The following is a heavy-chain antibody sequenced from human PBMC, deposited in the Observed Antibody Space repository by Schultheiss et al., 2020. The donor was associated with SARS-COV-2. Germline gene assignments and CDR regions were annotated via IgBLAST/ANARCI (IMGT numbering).Heavy chain of an antibody. CDR3: ARLRPEFYYDSVGYYGRLAGDTAFDY. J-gene: IGHJ4*02. V-gene: IGHV4-39*01. CDR1: GGSISSGGYY. CDR2: IYYSGNT. D-gene: IGHD3-22*01. Sequence: SQTLSLTCTVSGGSISSGGYYWGWIRQPPGKGLEWIGTIYYSGNTYYNPSLKSRVTISVDTSKNQFSLKLSSVTAADTAVYYCARLRPEFYYDSVGYYGRLAGDTAFDYWGQGTLVTVSS.